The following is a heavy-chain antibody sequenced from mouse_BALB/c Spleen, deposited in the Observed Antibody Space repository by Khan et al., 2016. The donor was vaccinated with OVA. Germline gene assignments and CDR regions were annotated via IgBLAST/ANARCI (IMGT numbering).Heavy chain of an antibody. D-gene: IGHD2-14*01. CDR3: ARSGYDYFAY. Sequence: QVQLQQSGAELVRPGSSVKISCKASGYAFSNYWLNWVKQRPGQGLEWIGQIYPGDGDTSFNGKFRGKATLTADKSYSTAYMQRSSLTSEDSAVYFCARSGYDYFAYWGQGTLVTVSA. CDR2: IYPGDGDT. CDR1: GYAFSNYW. J-gene: IGHJ3*01. V-gene: IGHV1-80*01.